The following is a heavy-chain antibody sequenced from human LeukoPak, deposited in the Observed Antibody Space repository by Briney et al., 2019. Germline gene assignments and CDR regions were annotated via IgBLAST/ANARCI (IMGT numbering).Heavy chain of an antibody. D-gene: IGHD6-19*01. V-gene: IGHV4-59*08. CDR3: ARIDRAVAGTIDY. Sequence: SETLSLTCSVSGGSISSYYWSWIRQPPGKGLEWIGYIYYSGSTNYNPSLKSRVTMSVDTSKNQFSLKLSSVTAADTAVYYCARIDRAVAGTIDYWGQGTLVTVSS. CDR2: IYYSGST. J-gene: IGHJ4*02. CDR1: GGSISSYY.